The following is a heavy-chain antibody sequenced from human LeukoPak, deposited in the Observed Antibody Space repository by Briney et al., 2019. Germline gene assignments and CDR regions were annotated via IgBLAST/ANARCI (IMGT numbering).Heavy chain of an antibody. Sequence: PGGSLRLSCAASGFIFSSYGMHWVPGPPGKGLEWVAFIRSDGSDKYYAASVKGRFTISRDNSKDTLYLQINSLRAEDTAVYYCAKHDSSSDFWGQGTLVTVSS. J-gene: IGHJ4*02. V-gene: IGHV3-30*02. CDR3: AKHDSSSDF. D-gene: IGHD3-22*01. CDR1: GFIFSSYG. CDR2: IRSDGSDK.